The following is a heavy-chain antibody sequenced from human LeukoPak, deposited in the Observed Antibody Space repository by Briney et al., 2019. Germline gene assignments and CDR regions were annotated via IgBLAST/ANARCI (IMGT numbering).Heavy chain of an antibody. Sequence: GASVKVSCKASRGTVSSYAISWVRQAPGHGLEWMGRIIPIFGIANYAQKWQRRVTITADKSTSTAYMELSSLRSEDTAVYYCARVQTPYGGNSYYYYGMDVWGQGTTVTVSS. V-gene: IGHV1-69*04. CDR2: IIPIFGIA. CDR1: RGTVSSYA. D-gene: IGHD4-23*01. CDR3: ARVQTPYGGNSYYYYGMDV. J-gene: IGHJ6*02.